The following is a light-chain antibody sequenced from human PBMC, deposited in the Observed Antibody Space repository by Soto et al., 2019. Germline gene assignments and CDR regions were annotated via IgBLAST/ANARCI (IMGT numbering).Light chain of an antibody. Sequence: IPLTQSPSSLSASVGDRVTITCRASQGINSYLAWYQQKPGKAPKLLIYAASTLQSGVPSRISGSGSGTDFTLTISSLQPEDFATYYCQQLNSYPRTFGQGTKVEIK. CDR3: QQLNSYPRT. J-gene: IGKJ1*01. CDR1: QGINSY. V-gene: IGKV1-9*01. CDR2: AAS.